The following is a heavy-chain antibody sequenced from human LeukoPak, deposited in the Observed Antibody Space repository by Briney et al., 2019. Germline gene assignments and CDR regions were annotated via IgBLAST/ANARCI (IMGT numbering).Heavy chain of an antibody. V-gene: IGHV4-4*07. CDR1: GGSISSYY. D-gene: IGHD3-10*02. J-gene: IGHJ4*02. Sequence: SETLSLTCTVSGGSISSYYWSWIRQPAGKGLEWIGRIYTSGSTNYNPSLKSRVTMSVDTSKDQFSLKLSSVTAADTAVYYCAGDEPVRGAFDYWGQGTLVTVSS. CDR2: IYTSGST. CDR3: AGDEPVRGAFDY.